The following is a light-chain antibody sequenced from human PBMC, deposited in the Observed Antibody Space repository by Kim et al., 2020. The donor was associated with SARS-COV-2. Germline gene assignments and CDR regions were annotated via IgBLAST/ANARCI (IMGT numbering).Light chain of an antibody. CDR1: SLRSYY. CDR2: GKN. V-gene: IGLV3-19*01. Sequence: SSELTQDPAVSVALEQTVRITCQGDSLRSYYATWYQQKPGQAPIVVIYGKNNRPSGIPDRFSGSSSGDTASLTITGTQAGDEADYYCNSRSSNDNVLFGGGTQLTVL. J-gene: IGLJ2*01. CDR3: NSRSSNDNVL.